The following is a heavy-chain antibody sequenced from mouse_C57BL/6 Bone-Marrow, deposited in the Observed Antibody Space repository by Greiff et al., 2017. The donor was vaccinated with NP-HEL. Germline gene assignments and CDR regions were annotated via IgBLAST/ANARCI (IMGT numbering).Heavy chain of an antibody. CDR3: TACTTGVPTVYYAMDY. V-gene: IGHV14-4*01. CDR2: IDPENGDT. J-gene: IGHJ4*01. Sequence: VQLQQSGAELVRPGASVKLSCTASGFNIKDDYMHWVKQRPEQGLEWIGWIDPENGDTEYASKFQGKATITADTSSNTAYLQLSSLTSEDTAVYYCTACTTGVPTVYYAMDYWGQGTSVTVAS. D-gene: IGHD1-1*01. CDR1: GFNIKDDY.